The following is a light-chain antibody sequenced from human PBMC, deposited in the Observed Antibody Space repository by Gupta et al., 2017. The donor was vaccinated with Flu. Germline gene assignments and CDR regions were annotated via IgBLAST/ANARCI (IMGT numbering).Light chain of an antibody. CDR2: STS. CDR1: TGAVTSGYY. Sequence: QPVVTPEPSLTVSPGGTVTLTCASSTGAVTSGYYPNWFQQKPGQAPRALIYSTSNKPSWTPARFSGSLLGGKAALTLSGGQPEDEDEYYCLLYDGGARVFGGGTKLTVL. J-gene: IGLJ3*02. CDR3: LLYDGGARV. V-gene: IGLV7-43*01.